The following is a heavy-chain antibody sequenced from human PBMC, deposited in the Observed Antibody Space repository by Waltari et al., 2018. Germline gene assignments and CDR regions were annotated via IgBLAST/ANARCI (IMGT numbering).Heavy chain of an antibody. J-gene: IGHJ6*03. CDR1: GGTFSSYA. CDR2: IIPILGIA. Sequence: QVQLVQSGAEVKKPGSSVKVSCKASGGTFSSYAISWVRQAPGQGLEWMGGIIPILGIANYAQQFQGRVTLTADNSTSTADMELSSLRSEDTAVYYCARGDGVMDYYYYMDVWGKGTTVTVSS. CDR3: ARGDGVMDYYYYMDV. V-gene: IGHV1-69*10. D-gene: IGHD3-16*01.